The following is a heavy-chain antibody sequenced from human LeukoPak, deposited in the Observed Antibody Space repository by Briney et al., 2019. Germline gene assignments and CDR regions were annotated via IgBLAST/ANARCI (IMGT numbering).Heavy chain of an antibody. D-gene: IGHD3-22*01. CDR2: INPNSGGT. CDR3: ARYTYYYDSSGFDY. J-gene: IGHJ4*02. Sequence: ASVKVSCKASGYTFTGYYMHWVRQAPGQGLEWMGWINPNSGGTNYAQKFQGRVTMTRDTSISTAYMELSRLRSDDTAVYYCARYTYYYDSSGFDYWGQGTLVTVSS. CDR1: GYTFTGYY. V-gene: IGHV1-2*02.